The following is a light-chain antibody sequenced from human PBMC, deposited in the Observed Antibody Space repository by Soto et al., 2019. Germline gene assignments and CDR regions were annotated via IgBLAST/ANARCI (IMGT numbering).Light chain of an antibody. Sequence: EIAVTKALCTLSSAASELPSHSFRASQSVSSSSLAWYQQKRGQAPRLLIHDASSRATGIPDRFSGSGSGTDFTLTISRLEPEDFAVYYCQQYGRSGKFGQGSKVEIK. CDR1: QSVSSSS. CDR2: DAS. CDR3: QQYGRSGK. V-gene: IGKV3-20*01. J-gene: IGKJ1*01.